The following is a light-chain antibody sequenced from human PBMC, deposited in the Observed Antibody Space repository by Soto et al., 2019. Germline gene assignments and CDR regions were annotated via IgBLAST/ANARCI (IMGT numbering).Light chain of an antibody. CDR2: EAS. J-gene: IGKJ1*01. CDR3: QQYNTFWT. V-gene: IGKV1-5*03. Sequence: DIQMTQSPATRASSGVEGVTITFRASQNIYTWLAWYQQKPGKAPKXLIYEASSLETGVPSRFSGSGSGTEFTLTISSLQPDDFATYYCQQYNTFWTFGQGTKVDIK. CDR1: QNIYTW.